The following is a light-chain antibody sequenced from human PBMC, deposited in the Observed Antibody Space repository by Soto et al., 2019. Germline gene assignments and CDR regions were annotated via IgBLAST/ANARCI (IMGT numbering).Light chain of an antibody. J-gene: IGKJ1*01. CDR2: GAS. CDR3: QQYGSSRT. V-gene: IGKV3-20*01. CDR1: QSVSSY. Sequence: EIVLTRAPGILSLSPGERATLSCRASQSVSSYLAWYQQKPGQAPRLLIYGASSRATGIPDRFSGSGSGTDFTLTISRLEPEDFAVYYCQQYGSSRTFGQGTKVDIK.